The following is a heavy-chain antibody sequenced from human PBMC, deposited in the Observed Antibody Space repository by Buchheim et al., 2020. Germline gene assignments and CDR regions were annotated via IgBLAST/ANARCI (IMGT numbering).Heavy chain of an antibody. CDR2: ISSNSNNI. J-gene: IGHJ4*02. CDR1: GFSFSSYN. D-gene: IGHD3-3*01. CDR3: ARVEYYDFWSGYKELDY. Sequence: EVQLVEFGGGLVKPGGSLRLSCAASGFSFSSYNMNWVRQAPGKGLEWVSSISSNSNNIHYVDSVKGRFTISRDNAGNSLYLQMNSLRVEDTAVYYCARVEYYDFWSGYKELDYWGQGTL. V-gene: IGHV3-21*06.